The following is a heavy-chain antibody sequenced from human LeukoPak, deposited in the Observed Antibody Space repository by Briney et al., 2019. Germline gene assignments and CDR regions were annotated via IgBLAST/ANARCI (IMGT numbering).Heavy chain of an antibody. CDR1: GFGFSDSS. Sequence: GGSLRLSCAASGFGFSDSSMSWVRQAPGQGLEWIVDTNGDGSQTHYLPSVRGRFTVSKDNAGSSLFLQMNSLRVEDTAIYYCVRDPSHGAFDIWGQGTVVTVSS. CDR3: VRDPSHGAFDI. CDR2: TNGDGSQT. J-gene: IGHJ3*02. V-gene: IGHV3-7*01.